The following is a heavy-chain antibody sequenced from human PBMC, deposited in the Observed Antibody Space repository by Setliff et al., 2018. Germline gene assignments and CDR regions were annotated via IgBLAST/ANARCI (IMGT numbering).Heavy chain of an antibody. CDR1: GYTFTNYG. Sequence: GASVKVSCKASGYTFTNYGISWVRQAPGQGLEWMGWISAYNDNTNYAQKVQGRVTMTTDTSTSTAYMELRSLRSEDTAMYYCAREGVETRSSTDYRYYMDVWGKGTTVTAP. D-gene: IGHD1-1*01. V-gene: IGHV1-18*01. CDR3: AREGVETRSSTDYRYYMDV. J-gene: IGHJ6*03. CDR2: ISAYNDNT.